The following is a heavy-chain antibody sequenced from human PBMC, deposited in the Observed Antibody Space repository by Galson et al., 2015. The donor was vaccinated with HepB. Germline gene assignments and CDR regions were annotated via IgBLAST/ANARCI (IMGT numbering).Heavy chain of an antibody. CDR3: ARAVAGLKLDY. CDR1: GYTFTNYS. J-gene: IGHJ4*02. V-gene: IGHV1-18*04. Sequence: SVKVSCKASGYTFTNYSITWVRQAPGQGLEWMVWTSTYNGHTNLTQKFQDRVTMTTHTSTTTAYMQLRSLTSDDTAVYYCARAVAGLKLDYWGQGTLVSVSS. CDR2: TSTYNGHT. D-gene: IGHD6-19*01.